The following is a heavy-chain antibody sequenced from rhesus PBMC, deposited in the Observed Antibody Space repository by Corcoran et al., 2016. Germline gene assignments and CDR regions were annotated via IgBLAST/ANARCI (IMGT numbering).Heavy chain of an antibody. Sequence: QVTLKESGPALVKPTQTLTLPCTFSGFSLSTSGMGVGWIRQPPGKALEWLASIYWDDDKYISTGLKSRHNISKDTTENQGVPTLTNMDPRDTATDFCAPPPCGYWGQGVLVTVSS. CDR3: APPPCGY. CDR1: GFSLSTSGMG. J-gene: IGHJ4*01. V-gene: IGHV2S1*01. CDR2: IYWDDDK.